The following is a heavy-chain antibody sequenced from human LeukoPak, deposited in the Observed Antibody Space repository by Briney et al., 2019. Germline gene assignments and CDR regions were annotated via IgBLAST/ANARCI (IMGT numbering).Heavy chain of an antibody. V-gene: IGHV3-7*01. CDR2: IKEDATEK. CDR3: VRDTSGPDY. J-gene: IGHJ4*02. D-gene: IGHD5-12*01. CDR1: GFSFSYSG. Sequence: GGSLRLSCAASGFSFSYSGMHWVRQAPGKGLEWVANIKEDATEKYYLDSVKGRFTISRDNAKNSLHLQMNSLRAEDTAVYYCVRDTSGPDYWGQGTLVTVSS.